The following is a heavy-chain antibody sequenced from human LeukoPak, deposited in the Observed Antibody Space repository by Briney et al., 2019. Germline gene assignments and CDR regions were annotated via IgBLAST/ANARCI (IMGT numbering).Heavy chain of an antibody. CDR2: INHSGST. CDR3: ARRAYSAAYWKHFDY. CDR1: SESFSTYY. V-gene: IGHV4-34*01. D-gene: IGHD1-1*01. J-gene: IGHJ4*02. Sequence: PSETLSLTCAVYSESFSTYYWNWIRQPPGKGLEWIGEINHSGSTTYNPSLKSRVTISVDMSKNQFSLKLNSVTAAGTAVYFCARRAYSAAYWKHFDYWGQGTLVTVSS.